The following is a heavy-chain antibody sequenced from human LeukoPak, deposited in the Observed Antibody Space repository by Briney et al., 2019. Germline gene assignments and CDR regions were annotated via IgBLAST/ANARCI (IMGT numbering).Heavy chain of an antibody. D-gene: IGHD5-18*01. V-gene: IGHV4-59*01. CDR3: ARVRGYSYDSSDFDY. CDR1: GDSISYYY. Sequence: SETLSLTCTVSGDSISYYYWSWIRQPPGQGLEWIGKIYYSGNTNYNPSLKSRVTISVDTSKNQFSLKLSSVTAADTAVYYCARVRGYSYDSSDFDYWGQGTLVTVCS. J-gene: IGHJ4*02. CDR2: IYYSGNT.